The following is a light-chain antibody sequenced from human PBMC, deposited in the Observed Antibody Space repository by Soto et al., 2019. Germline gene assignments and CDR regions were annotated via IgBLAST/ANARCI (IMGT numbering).Light chain of an antibody. CDR2: DAS. CDR1: QSISTW. Sequence: DIQMTQSPSSGSASVVDRVTITFRASQSISTWLAWYQQKPGTAPKLLIFDASRLESGVPSRFSGSASGTEFTLTISSLQPDDFATYYCQQSYSTPRTFGQGTKVDI. J-gene: IGKJ1*01. V-gene: IGKV1-5*01. CDR3: QQSYSTPRT.